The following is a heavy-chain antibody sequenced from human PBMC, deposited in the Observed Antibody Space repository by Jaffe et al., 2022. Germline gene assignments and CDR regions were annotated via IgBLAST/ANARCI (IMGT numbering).Heavy chain of an antibody. CDR2: ISSSSSYI. D-gene: IGHD2-8*02. CDR1: GFTFSSYS. J-gene: IGHJ5*02. V-gene: IGHV3-21*01. Sequence: EVQLVESGGGLVKPGGSLRLSCAASGFTFSSYSMNWVRQAPGKGLEWVSSISSSSSYIYYADSVKGRFTISRDNAKNSLYLQMNSLRAEDTAVYYCARRTTRRGGTGVSNWFDPWGQGTLVTVSS. CDR3: ARRTTRRGGTGVSNWFDP.